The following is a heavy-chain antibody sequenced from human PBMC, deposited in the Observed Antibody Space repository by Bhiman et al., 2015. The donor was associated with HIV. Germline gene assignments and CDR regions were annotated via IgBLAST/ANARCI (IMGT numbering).Heavy chain of an antibody. D-gene: IGHD4-17*01. Sequence: EVQLVESGGGLVQPGGSLKLSCAASGFTFSGSAMHWVRQASGKGLEWVGRIRSKANTYATAYAASVKGRFTISRDDSKNTAYLQMNSLKTEDTAVYYCSRGAFDYGDYGKAFDIWGQGTMVTVSS. V-gene: IGHV3-73*02. J-gene: IGHJ3*02. CDR3: SRGAFDYGDYGKAFDI. CDR1: GFTFSGSA. CDR2: IRSKANTYAT.